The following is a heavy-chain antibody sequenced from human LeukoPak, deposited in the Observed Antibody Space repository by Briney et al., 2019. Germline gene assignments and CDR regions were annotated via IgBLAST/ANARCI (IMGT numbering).Heavy chain of an antibody. Sequence: GGSLRLSCTASDFSVSANYMTWVRQAPGEGLGCVSVTYTGGTTYYADSLRGRFTVSRDNSKNTLYLQMNSLTAEDTAVYYCARAINIFAYGAFDIWGQGTVVTVSS. CDR2: TYTGGTT. J-gene: IGHJ3*02. D-gene: IGHD3-10*01. CDR3: ARAINIFAYGAFDI. CDR1: DFSVSANY. V-gene: IGHV3-53*01.